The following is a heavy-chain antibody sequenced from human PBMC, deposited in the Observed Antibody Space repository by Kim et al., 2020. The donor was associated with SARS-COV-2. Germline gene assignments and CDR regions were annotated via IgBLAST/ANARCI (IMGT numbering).Heavy chain of an antibody. Sequence: GGSLRLSCAASGFTFSNAWMSWVRQAPGKGLEWVGRIKSKTDGGTTDYAAPVKGRFTISRDDSKNKLYLQMNSLKTEDTAVYYCTTPITRGITGTTGYYYYYYMDVWGKGTTVTVSS. CDR2: IKSKTDGGTT. CDR3: TTPITRGITGTTGYYYYYYMDV. D-gene: IGHD1-7*01. J-gene: IGHJ6*03. CDR1: GFTFSNAW. V-gene: IGHV3-15*01.